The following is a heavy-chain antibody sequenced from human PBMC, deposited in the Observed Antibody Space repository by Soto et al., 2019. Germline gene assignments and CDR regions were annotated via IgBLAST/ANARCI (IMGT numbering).Heavy chain of an antibody. CDR3: ARAPLSIAAAGTWFDP. Sequence: SETLSLTCTVSGGSVSSGSYYWSWIRQPPGKGLEWIGYIYYSGSTNYNPSLKSRVTISVDTSKNQFSLKLSSVTAADTAVYYCARAPLSIAAAGTWFDPWGQGTLVTVSS. CDR1: GGSVSSGSYY. V-gene: IGHV4-61*01. CDR2: IYYSGST. J-gene: IGHJ5*02. D-gene: IGHD6-13*01.